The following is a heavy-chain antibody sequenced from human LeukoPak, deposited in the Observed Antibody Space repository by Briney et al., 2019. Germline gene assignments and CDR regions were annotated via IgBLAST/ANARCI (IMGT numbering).Heavy chain of an antibody. Sequence: GASVKVSCKASGYTFTSYGISWVRQAPGQGLEWMGWINPNSGGTNYAQKFQGRVTMTRDTSISTAYMELSRLRSDDTAVYYCATDGYDSSGYYSKIWGQGTLVTVSS. D-gene: IGHD3-22*01. CDR2: INPNSGGT. J-gene: IGHJ4*02. CDR3: ATDGYDSSGYYSKI. V-gene: IGHV1-2*02. CDR1: GYTFTSYG.